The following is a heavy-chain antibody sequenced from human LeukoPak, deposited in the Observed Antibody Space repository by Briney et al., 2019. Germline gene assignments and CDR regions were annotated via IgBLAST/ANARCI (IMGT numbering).Heavy chain of an antibody. Sequence: SETLSLTCTVSGGSISSGGDYWSWIRQHPGKGLEWIGYIYYSGTTYYNPSLKSRVTISVDTSKNQFSLKLFSVTAADTAVYYCAREDYYDSSGYLDYWGQGTLVTVSS. V-gene: IGHV4-31*03. J-gene: IGHJ4*02. CDR3: AREDYYDSSGYLDY. CDR1: GGSISSGGDY. CDR2: IYYSGTT. D-gene: IGHD3-22*01.